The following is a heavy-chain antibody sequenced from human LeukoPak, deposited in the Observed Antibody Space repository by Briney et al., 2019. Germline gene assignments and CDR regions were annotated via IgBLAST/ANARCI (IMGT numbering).Heavy chain of an antibody. Sequence: SETLSLPCTVSGGSISSYYWSWIRQPAGKGLEWIGRIYTSGSTNYNPSLKSRVTMSVDTSKNQFSLKLSSVTAADTAVYYCAVDGEPDCNGGSCYPHYYDSSGYPWGQGTLVTVSS. D-gene: IGHD3-22*01. V-gene: IGHV4-4*07. CDR1: GGSISSYY. CDR3: AVDGEPDCNGGSCYPHYYDSSGYP. J-gene: IGHJ5*02. CDR2: IYTSGST.